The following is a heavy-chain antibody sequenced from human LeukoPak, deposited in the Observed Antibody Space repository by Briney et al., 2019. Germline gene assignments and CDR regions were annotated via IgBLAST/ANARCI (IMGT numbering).Heavy chain of an antibody. Sequence: GASVKVSCKASGGTFSSYAISWVRQAPGQGLEWRGGIIPIFSTANYAQKFQGRVTITADESTSTAYMELRSLRSDDTAVYYCARGGPYCSSTSCQVDAFDIWGQGTMVTVSS. CDR1: GGTFSSYA. D-gene: IGHD2-2*01. CDR2: IIPIFSTA. CDR3: ARGGPYCSSTSCQVDAFDI. J-gene: IGHJ3*02. V-gene: IGHV1-69*13.